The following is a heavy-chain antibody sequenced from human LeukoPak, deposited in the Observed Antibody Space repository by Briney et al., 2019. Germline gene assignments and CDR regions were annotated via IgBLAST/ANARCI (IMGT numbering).Heavy chain of an antibody. J-gene: IGHJ4*02. D-gene: IGHD6-25*01. CDR3: ARAERPPSYYFDY. CDR2: IYYSGST. V-gene: IGHV4-59*01. CDR1: GGSISTYY. Sequence: SETLSLTCTVSGGSISTYYGNWIRQAPGKGLEWIGYIYYSGSTNYNPSLKSRVTMSVDTSRNQFSLKLSSVTAADTAVYYCARAERPPSYYFDYWGQGTLVTVSS.